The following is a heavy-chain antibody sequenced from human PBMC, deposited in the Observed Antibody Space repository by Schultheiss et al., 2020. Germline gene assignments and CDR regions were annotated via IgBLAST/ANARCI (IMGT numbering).Heavy chain of an antibody. CDR3: ARVDELGSYYYGSGSYRPPPVYYYGMDV. J-gene: IGHJ6*02. CDR2: ITGSADST. V-gene: IGHV3-23*01. Sequence: GGSLRLSCAASGFTFRKYAMSWVRQAPGRGLEWVSSITGSADSTYYADSVKGRFTISRDNSKNTLYLQMNSLRAEDTAVYYCARVDELGSYYYGSGSYRPPPVYYYGMDVWGQGTTVTLSS. CDR1: GFTFRKYA. D-gene: IGHD3-10*01.